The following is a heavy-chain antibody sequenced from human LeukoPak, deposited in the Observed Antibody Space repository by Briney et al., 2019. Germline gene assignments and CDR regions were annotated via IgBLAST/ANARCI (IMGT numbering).Heavy chain of an antibody. Sequence: KPGGSLRLSCAASGFTVSSNYMSWVRQAPGKGLEWVSTISNSGDATYYADSVKGRFTISRDNSKNTLYLQMNSLRAEDTAVYYCAKAPPYKKYFDYWGQGTLVTVSS. CDR2: ISNSGDAT. CDR1: GFTVSSNY. D-gene: IGHD1-1*01. CDR3: AKAPPYKKYFDY. J-gene: IGHJ4*02. V-gene: IGHV3-23*01.